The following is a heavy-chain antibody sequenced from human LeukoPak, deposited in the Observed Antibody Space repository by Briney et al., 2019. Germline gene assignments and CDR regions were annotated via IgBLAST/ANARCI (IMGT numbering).Heavy chain of an antibody. CDR2: IRYDGSNK. Sequence: GGSLRLSCAASGFTFSSYGMHWVRQAPGKGLEWVAFIRYDGSNKYYADSVKGRFTISRDNSKNTLYLQMNSLRAEDTAVYYCAKSGITIFGVVINYFDYWGQGTLVTVSS. J-gene: IGHJ4*02. CDR1: GFTFSSYG. CDR3: AKSGITIFGVVINYFDY. D-gene: IGHD3-3*01. V-gene: IGHV3-30*02.